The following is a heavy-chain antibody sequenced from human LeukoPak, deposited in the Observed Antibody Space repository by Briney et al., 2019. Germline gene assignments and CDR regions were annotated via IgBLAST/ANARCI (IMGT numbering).Heavy chain of an antibody. V-gene: IGHV3-48*03. Sequence: PGGSLRLSCAASGFSFRDYELTWVRQVPGKGLEWISYVNQRGRTTSYADSVKGRFTISRDNSKNTVYLQINSLRADDTAVYYCAKGSGGSGSYSKYYFDYWGQGTLVTVSS. J-gene: IGHJ4*02. CDR3: AKGSGGSGSYSKYYFDY. CDR1: GFSFRDYE. CDR2: VNQRGRTT. D-gene: IGHD3-10*01.